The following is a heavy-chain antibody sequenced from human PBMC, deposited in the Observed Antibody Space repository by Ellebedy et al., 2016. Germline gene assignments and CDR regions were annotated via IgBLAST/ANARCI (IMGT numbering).Heavy chain of an antibody. D-gene: IGHD4-17*01. CDR1: GGIFSSYA. V-gene: IGHV1-69*04. CDR3: AREGESSTVTTLDY. CDR2: IIPILGIA. Sequence: ASVKVSCKASGGIFSSYAISWVRQAPGQGLEWMGRIIPILGIANYAQKFQGRVTITADKSTSTAYMELSSLRSEDTAVYYCAREGESSTVTTLDYWGQGTLVTVSS. J-gene: IGHJ4*02.